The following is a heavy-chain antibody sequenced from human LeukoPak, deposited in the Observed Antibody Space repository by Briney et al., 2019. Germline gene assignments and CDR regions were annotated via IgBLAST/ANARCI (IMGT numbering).Heavy chain of an antibody. CDR2: ISYDGSNK. CDR3: ARDLWFGRGWFDP. Sequence: GGSLRLACAASGFTFSSYAMHWVRQAPGKGLEWVAVISYDGSNKYYADSVKGRFTISRDNSKNTLYLQMNSLRAEDTAVYYCARDLWFGRGWFDPWGQGTLVTLSS. D-gene: IGHD3-10*01. J-gene: IGHJ5*02. V-gene: IGHV3-30*04. CDR1: GFTFSSYA.